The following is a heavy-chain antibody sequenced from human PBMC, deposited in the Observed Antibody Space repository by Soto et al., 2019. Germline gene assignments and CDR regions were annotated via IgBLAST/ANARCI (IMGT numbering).Heavy chain of an antibody. CDR3: AGLYYFFSSCYQPLDKVSF. V-gene: IGHV4-34*01. CDR1: GGSFSGYY. D-gene: IGHD3-22*01. Sequence: KTSETLSLTCAVYGGSFSGYYWSWIRQPPGKGLEWIGEINHSGSTNYNPSLKSRVTISVDTSKNQFSLKLSSVTAADTAVYYCAGLYYFFSSCYQPLDKVSFCGQGTLVPVSS. CDR2: INHSGST. J-gene: IGHJ4*02.